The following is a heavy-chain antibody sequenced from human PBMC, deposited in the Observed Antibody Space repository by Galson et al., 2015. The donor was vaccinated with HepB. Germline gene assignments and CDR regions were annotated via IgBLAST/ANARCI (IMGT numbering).Heavy chain of an antibody. CDR1: GFAFNSPA. CDR3: ANGNGDLRFLEWLLFDY. J-gene: IGHJ4*02. D-gene: IGHD3-3*01. CDR2: ISGSGGST. V-gene: IGHV3-23*01. Sequence: FLRHAYPASGFAFNSPAMGCVAPAPGKGLECVSAISGSGGSTYYADSVKRRFTISRDNSKNTLYLQMNSLRAEDTAVYYCANGNGDLRFLEWLLFDYWGQGTLVTVSS.